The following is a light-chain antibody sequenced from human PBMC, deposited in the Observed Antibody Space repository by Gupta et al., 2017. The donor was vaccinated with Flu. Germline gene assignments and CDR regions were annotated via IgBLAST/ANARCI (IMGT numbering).Light chain of an antibody. V-gene: IGLV8-61*01. Sequence: QTVVTQEPSVSVSPGGTVTLTCGLSSGSVSTGYYPSWHQQTPGQAPRTLIYSTNTRSSGVPDRFSGSILGNKAALTITGAQTDDECDYYCVLYMGSGIWVFGGGTKLTVL. CDR3: VLYMGSGIWV. CDR1: SGSVSTGYY. CDR2: STN. J-gene: IGLJ3*02.